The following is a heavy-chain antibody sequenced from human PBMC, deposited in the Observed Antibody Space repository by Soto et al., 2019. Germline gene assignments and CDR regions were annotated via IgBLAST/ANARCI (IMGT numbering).Heavy chain of an antibody. CDR2: INPSDGTT. Sequence: QVQLVQSGAEVKKPGASVKVSCKASGYTITTYFMQWVRQAPGQGLEWVGIINPSDGTTGYAQKFQGRGTMTRETSTNTVYMDLSSLRSEDTAVYYCETSLQLRKGWAFDYWGQGTLVTVSS. J-gene: IGHJ4*02. CDR3: ETSLQLRKGWAFDY. CDR1: GYTITTYF. V-gene: IGHV1-46*01. D-gene: IGHD1-7*01.